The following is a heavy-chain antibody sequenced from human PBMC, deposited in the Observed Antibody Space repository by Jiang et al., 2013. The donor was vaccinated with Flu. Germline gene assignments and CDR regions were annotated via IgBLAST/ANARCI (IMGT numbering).Heavy chain of an antibody. CDR3: ARASRYGEA. Sequence: EWMGRIDPSDSYTNYSPSFQGHVTISADKSISTAYLQWSSLKASDTAMYYCARASRYGEAWGQGTLVTVSS. D-gene: IGHD3-10*01. CDR2: IDPSDSYT. V-gene: IGHV5-10-1*01. J-gene: IGHJ5*02.